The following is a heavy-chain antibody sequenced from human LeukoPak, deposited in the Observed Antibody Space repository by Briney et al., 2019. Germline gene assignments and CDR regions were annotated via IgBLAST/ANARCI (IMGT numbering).Heavy chain of an antibody. J-gene: IGHJ4*02. CDR1: DGSISGSGFY. D-gene: IGHD6-13*01. CDR2: ISYSGTT. CDR3: ARLPREQLINY. V-gene: IGHV4-39*01. Sequence: PPETLSLTCTVSDGSISGSGFYWGWFRQPPWKGLEWLATISYSGTTYYNPSHRSRVTISVDMSKNQFSLELTSVTAADTAVYYCARLPREQLINYWGQGTLVTVSS.